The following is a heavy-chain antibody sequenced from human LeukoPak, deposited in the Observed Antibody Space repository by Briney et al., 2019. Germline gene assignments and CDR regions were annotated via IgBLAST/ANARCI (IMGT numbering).Heavy chain of an antibody. CDR3: ARGYSGYLNPYYYMDV. CDR2: INPNSGGT. D-gene: IGHD5-12*01. J-gene: IGHJ6*03. Sequence: ASVKVSCKASGYTFTGYYMHWVRQAPGQGLEWMGWINPNSGGTNYAQKFQGRVTMTRDTSISTAYMELSRLRSDDTAVYYCARGYSGYLNPYYYMDVWGKGTTVTAPS. V-gene: IGHV1-2*02. CDR1: GYTFTGYY.